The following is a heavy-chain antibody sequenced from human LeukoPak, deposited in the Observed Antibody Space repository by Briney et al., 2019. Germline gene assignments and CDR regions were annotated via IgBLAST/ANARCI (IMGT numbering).Heavy chain of an antibody. CDR3: ARDPVLLWFGESGGAFDI. D-gene: IGHD3-10*01. J-gene: IGHJ3*02. CDR2: INPNSGGT. CDR1: GYTFTGYY. Sequence: ASVKVSCKASGYTFTGYYMHWVRQAPGQGLEWMGWINPNSGGTNYAQKFQGRVTTTRDTSISTAYMELSRLRSDDTAVYYCARDPVLLWFGESGGAFDIWGQGTMVTVSS. V-gene: IGHV1-2*02.